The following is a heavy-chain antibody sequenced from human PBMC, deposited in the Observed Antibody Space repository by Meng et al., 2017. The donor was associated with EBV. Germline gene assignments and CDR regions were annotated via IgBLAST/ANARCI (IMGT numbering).Heavy chain of an antibody. CDR1: GGTFSSYA. D-gene: IGHD3-22*01. J-gene: IGHJ4*02. V-gene: IGHV1-69*01. Sequence: QVQLVQSGAEVKKPGSSVKVSRKASGGTFSSYASSWVRQAPGQGLEWMGGIIPIFGTANYAQKFQGRVTITADESTSTAYMELSSLRSEDTAVYYCARGRTYYYDSSGYYYKYYFDYWGQGTLVTVSS. CDR3: ARGRTYYYDSSGYYYKYYFDY. CDR2: IIPIFGTA.